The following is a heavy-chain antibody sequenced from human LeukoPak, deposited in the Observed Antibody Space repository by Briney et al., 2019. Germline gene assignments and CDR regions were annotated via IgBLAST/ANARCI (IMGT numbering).Heavy chain of an antibody. D-gene: IGHD3-10*02. CDR1: GGSISSYY. J-gene: IGHJ5*02. V-gene: IGHV4-59*01. CDR3: ASVRRQLRGNWFDP. Sequence: KPSETLSLTCTVSGGSISSYYWSWIREPPGKGLEWIGYIYYSGSTNYNPSLKSRVTISVDTSKNQVSLKLSSVTAADTAVYYCASVRRQLRGNWFDPWGQGTLVTVSS. CDR2: IYYSGST.